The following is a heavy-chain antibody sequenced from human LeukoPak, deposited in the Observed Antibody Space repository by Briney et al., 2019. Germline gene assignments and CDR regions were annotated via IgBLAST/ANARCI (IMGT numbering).Heavy chain of an antibody. V-gene: IGHV3-30*02. CDR2: IRYDGSNK. D-gene: IGHD2-15*01. CDR3: ARGYCSGGSCYSGYYGMDV. J-gene: IGHJ6*02. CDR1: GFTFSSYG. Sequence: GGSLRLSCAASGFTFSSYGMHWVRQAPGKGLEWVAFIRYDGSNKYYADSVKGRFTISRDNSKNTLYLQMNSLRAEDTAVYYCARGYCSGGSCYSGYYGMDVWGQGTTVTVSS.